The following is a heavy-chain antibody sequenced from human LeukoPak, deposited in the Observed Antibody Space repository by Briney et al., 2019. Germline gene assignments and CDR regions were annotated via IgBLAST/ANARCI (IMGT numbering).Heavy chain of an antibody. J-gene: IGHJ4*02. CDR2: IYRSGST. CDR3: ARRHSSGWFYY. CDR1: GCSISNGYY. Sequence: SKTLSLTCTVSGCSISNGYYRDWNRQPPGRGLEWIGNIYRSGSTSYNPSLKSRVTISVETSKNQFSLKVNSVTAADTAVYYCARRHSSGWFYYWGQGTLVTVSS. D-gene: IGHD6-19*01. V-gene: IGHV4-38-2*02.